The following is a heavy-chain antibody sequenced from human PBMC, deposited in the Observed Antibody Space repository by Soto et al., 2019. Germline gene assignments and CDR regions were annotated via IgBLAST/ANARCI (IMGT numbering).Heavy chain of an antibody. Sequence: PGGSLRLSCAASGFTFSSYAMSWVRQAPGKGLEWVSAISGSGGSTYYADSVKGRFTISRDNSKNTLYLQMDSLRAEDTAVYYCARVVGRIAAAGNYGMDVWGQGTTVTVSS. D-gene: IGHD6-13*01. CDR3: ARVVGRIAAAGNYGMDV. CDR1: GFTFSSYA. V-gene: IGHV3-23*01. CDR2: ISGSGGST. J-gene: IGHJ6*02.